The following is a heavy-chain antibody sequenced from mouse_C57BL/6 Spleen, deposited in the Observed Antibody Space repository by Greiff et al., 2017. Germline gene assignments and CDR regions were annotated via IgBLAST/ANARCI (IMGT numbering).Heavy chain of an antibody. CDR2: INPNNGGT. D-gene: IGHD1-1*01. Sequence: VQLQQSGPELVKPGASVKIPCKASGYTFTDYNMDWVKQSHGKSLEWIGDINPNNGGTIYNQKFKGKATLTVDKSSSTAYMELSSLTSEDTAVYYCARPYYYGSSWVYFDYWGQGTTLTVSS. V-gene: IGHV1-18*01. J-gene: IGHJ2*01. CDR3: ARPYYYGSSWVYFDY. CDR1: GYTFTDYN.